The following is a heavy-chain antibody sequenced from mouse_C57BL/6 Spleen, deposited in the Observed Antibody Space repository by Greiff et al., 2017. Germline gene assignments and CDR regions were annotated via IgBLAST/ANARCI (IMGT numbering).Heavy chain of an antibody. CDR2: IDPEDGDT. Sequence: EVQLQQSGAELVRPGASVKLSCTASGFNIKDYYMHWVKQRPEQGLEWIGRIDPEDGDTEYAPKFQGKATMTADTSSNTAHLQLSSLTSEDTAVYYCTTRGYYGSSEAWFAYWGQGTLVTVSA. V-gene: IGHV14-1*01. CDR1: GFNIKDYY. D-gene: IGHD1-1*01. CDR3: TTRGYYGSSEAWFAY. J-gene: IGHJ3*01.